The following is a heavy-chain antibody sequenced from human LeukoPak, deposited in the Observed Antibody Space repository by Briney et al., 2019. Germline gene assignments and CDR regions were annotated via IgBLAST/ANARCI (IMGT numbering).Heavy chain of an antibody. CDR1: GGSISSYY. CDR2: IYYSGST. CDR3: ARISRGMATTFDY. J-gene: IGHJ4*02. Sequence: SETLSLTCTVSGGSISSYYWSWIRQPPGKGLEWIGSIYYSGSTYYNPSLKSRVTISVDTSKNQFSLKLSSATAADTAVYYCARISRGMATTFDYWGQGTLVTVSS. D-gene: IGHD5-24*01. V-gene: IGHV4-59*05.